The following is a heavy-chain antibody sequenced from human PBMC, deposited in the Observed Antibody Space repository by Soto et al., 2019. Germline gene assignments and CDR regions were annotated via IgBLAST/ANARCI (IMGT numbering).Heavy chain of an antibody. D-gene: IGHD3-3*01. CDR1: GGSISSGDYY. CDR2: IYYSGST. J-gene: IGHJ5*02. CDR3: ARTCYDFWSGPDRHNWFDP. V-gene: IGHV4-30-4*01. Sequence: QVQLQESGPGLVKPSQTLSLTCTVSGGSISSGDYYWSWIRQPPGKGLEWIGYIYYSGSTYYNPSLKSRVTISVDTSKNQFSLKLSSVTAADTAVYYCARTCYDFWSGPDRHNWFDPWGQGTLVTVSS.